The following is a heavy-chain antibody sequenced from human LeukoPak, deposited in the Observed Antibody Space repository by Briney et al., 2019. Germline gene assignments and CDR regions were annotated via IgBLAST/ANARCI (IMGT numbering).Heavy chain of an antibody. D-gene: IGHD5-24*01. CDR3: ARHPLNNYGNYY. V-gene: IGHV4-39*01. CDR1: GGSISSSSYS. Sequence: SETLSLTCTVSGGSISSSSYSWTWIRQPPGKGLEWIGSIHYDGNTYYKPSLKSRVTISVDTSKIQFSLRLSSATAADMATYYCARHPLNNYGNYYWGQGTLVTVSS. CDR2: IHYDGNT. J-gene: IGHJ4*02.